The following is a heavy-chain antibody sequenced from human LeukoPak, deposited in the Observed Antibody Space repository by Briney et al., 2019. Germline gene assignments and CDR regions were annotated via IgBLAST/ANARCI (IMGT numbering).Heavy chain of an antibody. V-gene: IGHV1-8*01. D-gene: IGHD5-18*01. CDR2: MNPNSGNT. CDR3: ARKQLWSTAGSDYYYYGMDV. J-gene: IGHJ6*02. Sequence: ASVKVSCKASGYTFTSYDINWVRQATGQGLEWMGWMNPNSGNTGYAQKFQGRVTTTRNTSISTAYMELSSLRSEDTAVYYCARKQLWSTAGSDYYYYGMDVWGQGTTVTVSS. CDR1: GYTFTSYD.